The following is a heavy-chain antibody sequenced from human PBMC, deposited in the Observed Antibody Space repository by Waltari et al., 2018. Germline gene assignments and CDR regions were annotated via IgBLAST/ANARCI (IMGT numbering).Heavy chain of an antibody. Sequence: QVQLVQSGAEVKKPGASVKVSCKASGYTFTSCDINWVRQATGQGLELMGWTSPNSGNIGVAQKFQGRDTMTRNTSVSKGYMELGRLRSEDTAVYYCASIAVAGTDYWGQGTLVTVSS. J-gene: IGHJ4*02. CDR3: ASIAVAGTDY. V-gene: IGHV1-8*01. D-gene: IGHD6-19*01. CDR2: TSPNSGNI. CDR1: GYTFTSCD.